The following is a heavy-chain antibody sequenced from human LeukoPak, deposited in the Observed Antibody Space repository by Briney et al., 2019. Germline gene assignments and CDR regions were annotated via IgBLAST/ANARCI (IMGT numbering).Heavy chain of an antibody. Sequence: QSGGSLRLSCAASGFTFNNHDMTSVRQGPGKGLAWVSRISDSGGATGYGDSVKGRFTISRDNSKNTVYLQMNSLRAEDTAVYYCGRYGRNPEFWGQGTLVTVSS. CDR1: GFTFNNHD. J-gene: IGHJ4*02. D-gene: IGHD2-2*01. CDR2: ISDSGGAT. CDR3: GRYGRNPEF. V-gene: IGHV3-23*01.